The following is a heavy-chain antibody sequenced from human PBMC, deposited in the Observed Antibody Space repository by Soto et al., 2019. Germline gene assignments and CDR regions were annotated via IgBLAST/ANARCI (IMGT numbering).Heavy chain of an antibody. J-gene: IGHJ6*03. Sequence: SQTLSLTCAISGDSVSSNNAAWNWIRQSPSRGLEWLGRTYYWSRWYNDYAVSVKSRITVNPDTSKNQFSLQLTSVTPEDTAVYYCAGTTSHYWYYMDVWSKGTTVTVSS. CDR2: TYYWSRWYN. CDR3: AGTTSHYWYYMDV. CDR1: GDSVSSNNAA. D-gene: IGHD1-7*01. V-gene: IGHV6-1*01.